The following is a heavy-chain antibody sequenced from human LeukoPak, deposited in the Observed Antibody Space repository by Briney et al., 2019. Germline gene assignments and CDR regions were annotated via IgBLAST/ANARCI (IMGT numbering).Heavy chain of an antibody. V-gene: IGHV3-48*01. CDR1: GFAFSNYG. J-gene: IGHJ4*02. D-gene: IGHD5-12*01. CDR3: ARDLGYSGYVMSY. CDR2: IGSGSQNI. Sequence: GGSLRLSCIASGFAFSNYGMNWVRQAPGKGLEWVSNIGSGSQNIYYADSVKGRLSISRDNAKRILFLQMNSLRAKDTAVYYCARDLGYSGYVMSYGGQGTLVTVSS.